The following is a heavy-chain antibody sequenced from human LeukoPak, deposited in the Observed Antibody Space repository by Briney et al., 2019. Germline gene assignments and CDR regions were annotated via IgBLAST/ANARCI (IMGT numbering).Heavy chain of an antibody. D-gene: IGHD1-26*01. Sequence: GGSLRLSCAASGFTFSSYSMNWVRQAQGKGLEWVSSISSSSSYIYYADSVKGRFTISRANAKNSLYLQMNSLRAEDTAVYYCARDSSGSYWGNDAFDIWGQGTMVTVSS. CDR2: ISSSSSYI. V-gene: IGHV3-21*01. CDR1: GFTFSSYS. CDR3: ARDSSGSYWGNDAFDI. J-gene: IGHJ3*02.